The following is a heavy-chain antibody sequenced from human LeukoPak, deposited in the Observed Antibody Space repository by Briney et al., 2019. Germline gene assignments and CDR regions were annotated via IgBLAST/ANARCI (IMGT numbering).Heavy chain of an antibody. CDR3: ARGKSGWPRGPNWFDP. D-gene: IGHD6-19*01. CDR1: GASISSSHW. J-gene: IGHJ5*02. Sequence: PSETLSLTCAVSGASISSSHWWSWVRQSPGKGLEWIGNTYHSDYTNYNPSLKSRVTISVDTSKNQFSLKLSSVTAADTAVYYCARGKSGWPRGPNWFDPWGQGTRVTVSS. V-gene: IGHV4-4*02. CDR2: TYHSDYT.